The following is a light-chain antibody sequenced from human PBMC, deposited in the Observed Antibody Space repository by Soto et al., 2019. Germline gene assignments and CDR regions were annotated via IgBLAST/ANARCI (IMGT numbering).Light chain of an antibody. CDR1: SSEVGGFNY. Sequence: QSALTLPASVSGSQGQWSTISCTGTSSEVGGFNYVSCYQHNPGEAPILMIYEVSNRPSGLSNRFSGSKSGNTASLTISWRQAEDEADYYCSSYTSSSTYVFGTGTKLTVL. J-gene: IGLJ1*01. V-gene: IGLV2-14*01. CDR3: SSYTSSSTYV. CDR2: EVS.